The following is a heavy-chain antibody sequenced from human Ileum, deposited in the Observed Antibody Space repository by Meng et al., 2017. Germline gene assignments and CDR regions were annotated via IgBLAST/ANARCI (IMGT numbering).Heavy chain of an antibody. V-gene: IGHV3-74*01. CDR1: GFTFGSSW. CDR2: INSDGSST. Sequence: EEQLVESGGGLVQPGGSLRLSCAASGFTFGSSWMHWVRQVPGKGLVWVSRINSDGSSTSYADSVKGRFSISRDNAKNTLSLQMNSLRAEDTAVYYCARGAVTGQRSDFWGQGTLVTVSS. D-gene: IGHD2-21*02. J-gene: IGHJ4*02. CDR3: ARGAVTGQRSDF.